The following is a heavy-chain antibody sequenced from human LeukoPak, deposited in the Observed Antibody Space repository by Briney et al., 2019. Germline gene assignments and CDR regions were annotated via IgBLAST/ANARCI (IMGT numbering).Heavy chain of an antibody. J-gene: IGHJ4*02. CDR1: GFTFDDYA. CDR2: ISWNSGSI. Sequence: GGSLRLSCAASGFTFDDYAMHWVRQAPGKGLEWVSGISWNSGSIGYADSVKGRFTISRDNAKNSLYLQMNSLGADDTAIYYCARARDYNSGSYPGFWGRGTLVTVSS. CDR3: ARARDYNSGSYPGF. D-gene: IGHD3-10*01. V-gene: IGHV3-9*01.